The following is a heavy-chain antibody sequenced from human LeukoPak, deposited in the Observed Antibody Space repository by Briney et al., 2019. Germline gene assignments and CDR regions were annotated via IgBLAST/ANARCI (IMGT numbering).Heavy chain of an antibody. J-gene: IGHJ5*02. CDR1: GGSISSYY. Sequence: SETLSLTCTVSGGSISSYYWSWIRQLAGKGLEWIGRIYPSGSTDYNPSLKSRVTMSVDTSKNQFSLKLSSVTAADTAVYYCATSGYSSGSPFDPWGQGTLVTVSS. CDR2: IYPSGST. CDR3: ATSGYSSGSPFDP. V-gene: IGHV4-4*07. D-gene: IGHD6-19*01.